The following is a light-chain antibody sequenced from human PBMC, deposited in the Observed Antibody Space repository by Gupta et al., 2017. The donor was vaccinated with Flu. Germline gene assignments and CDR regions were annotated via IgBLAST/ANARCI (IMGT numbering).Light chain of an antibody. CDR1: QGISSY. Sequence: AIRMTQSPSSFSASTGDRVTITCRASQGISSYLAWYQQKPGKAPKLLIYAASTLQSGVPSRFSGSGSGTDFTLTISCLQSEDFATYYCQQYDIYPLTFGGGTKVELK. V-gene: IGKV1-8*01. CDR2: AAS. CDR3: QQYDIYPLT. J-gene: IGKJ4*01.